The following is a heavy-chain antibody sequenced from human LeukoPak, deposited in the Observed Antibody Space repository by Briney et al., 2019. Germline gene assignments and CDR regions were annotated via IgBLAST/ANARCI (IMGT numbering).Heavy chain of an antibody. D-gene: IGHD3-16*01. V-gene: IGHV3-43*02. CDR2: ISGDGGST. J-gene: IGHJ4*02. CDR3: AKDLVWGSLIGTFDY. Sequence: PGGSLRLSCAASGFTFYDYAMHWVRQAPGKGLEWVSLISGDGGSTYYADSVKGRFTISRENSKNSLYLQMNSLRTEDTAVYYCAKDLVWGSLIGTFDYWGQGTLVTVSS. CDR1: GFTFYDYA.